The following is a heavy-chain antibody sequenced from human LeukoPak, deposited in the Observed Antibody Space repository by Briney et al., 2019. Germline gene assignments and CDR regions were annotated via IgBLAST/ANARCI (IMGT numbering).Heavy chain of an antibody. J-gene: IGHJ6*04. CDR2: IIPIFGTA. CDR1: GGTFSSYA. D-gene: IGHD6-13*01. CDR3: ARDSIAAAGTGPYGMDV. Sequence: GASVKVSCKASGGTFSSYAISWVRQAPGQGLEWMGGIIPIFGTANYAQKFQGRVTITADKSTSTAYMELSSLRSEDTAVYYCARDSIAAAGTGPYGMDVWGKGTTVTVS. V-gene: IGHV1-69*06.